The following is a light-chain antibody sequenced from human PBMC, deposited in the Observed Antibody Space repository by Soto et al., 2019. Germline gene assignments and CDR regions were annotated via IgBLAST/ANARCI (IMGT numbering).Light chain of an antibody. CDR1: QHISKW. J-gene: IGKJ2*01. CDR2: AAS. CDR3: QQADSFPYT. Sequence: DIQMTQSPSSVSASVGDRVTIICRASQHISKWLAWYQQKPGNAPNLLIFAASNLQSGVPSRFSGSGSGTEFSLTISSLQPEDFATYYCQQADSFPYTFGQGTKLEIK. V-gene: IGKV1-12*01.